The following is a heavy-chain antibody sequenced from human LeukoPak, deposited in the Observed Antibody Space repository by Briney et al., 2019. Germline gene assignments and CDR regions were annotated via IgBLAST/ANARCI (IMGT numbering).Heavy chain of an antibody. V-gene: IGHV4-59*01. CDR3: ARGIGSTRQKYNWFDP. J-gene: IGHJ5*02. Sequence: PSETLSLTCTVSGGSISSYYWSWIRQPPGKGLEWIGYIYYSGSTNYNPSLKSRVTISVDTSKNQFSLKLSSVTAADTAVYYCARGIGSTRQKYNWFDPWGQGTLVTVSS. CDR2: IYYSGST. CDR1: GGSISSYY. D-gene: IGHD1-1*01.